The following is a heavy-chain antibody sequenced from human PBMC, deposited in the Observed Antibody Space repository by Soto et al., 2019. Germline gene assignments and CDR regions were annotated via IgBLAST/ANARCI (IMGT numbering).Heavy chain of an antibody. J-gene: IGHJ4*02. D-gene: IGHD3-16*02. V-gene: IGHV4-34*01. CDR3: ARGKLSDYVWGSYRYHFDY. CDR2: INHSGST. CDR1: GGSFSGYY. Sequence: QVQLQQWGAGLLKPSETLSLTCAVYGGSFSGYYWSWIRQPPGKGLGWVGEINHSGSTNYNPSLKSRVTLSVDTSKNQFSLKLSSVTAADTAVYYCARGKLSDYVWGSYRYHFDYWGQGTVVTVSS.